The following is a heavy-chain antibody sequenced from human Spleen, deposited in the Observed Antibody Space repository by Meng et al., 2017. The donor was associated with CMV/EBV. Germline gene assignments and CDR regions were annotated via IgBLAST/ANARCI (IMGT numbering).Heavy chain of an antibody. D-gene: IGHD3-9*01. CDR1: GITLTGFW. Sequence: GESLKIFCAAFGITLTGFWMNLVRQAPGKGMEWVANIRQDGSEKYYVDSVKGRFTISRDNTNNSLFLQMNSLRAEDTAVYYCARGSFRHFDWLPFDYWGQGTLVTVSS. V-gene: IGHV3-7*01. CDR2: IRQDGSEK. J-gene: IGHJ4*02. CDR3: ARGSFRHFDWLPFDY.